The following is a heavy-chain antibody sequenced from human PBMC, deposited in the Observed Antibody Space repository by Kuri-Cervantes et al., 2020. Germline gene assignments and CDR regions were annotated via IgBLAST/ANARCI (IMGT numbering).Heavy chain of an antibody. CDR3: ANELIEYYDSSGY. CDR1: GFTFSNYG. CDR2: IRYDGSNE. Sequence: GGSLRLSCAASGFTFSNYGMHWVRQALGKGLEWVAFIRYDGSNEYYADSVKGRFAISRDNSKNTLYLQMNSLRTEDTAVYYCANELIEYYDSSGYWGQGTLVTVSS. V-gene: IGHV3-30*02. J-gene: IGHJ4*02. D-gene: IGHD3-22*01.